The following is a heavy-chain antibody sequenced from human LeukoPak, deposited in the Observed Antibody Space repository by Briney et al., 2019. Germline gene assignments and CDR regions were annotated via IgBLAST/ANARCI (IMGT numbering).Heavy chain of an antibody. D-gene: IGHD5-12*01. J-gene: IGHJ4*02. CDR2: MNPNSGNT. Sequence: ASVKVSCKASGYTFTSYDINWVRQATGQGLEWMGWMNPNSGNTGYAQKFQGRVTMTRNTSISTAYMKLSSLRSEDTAVYYCARDRGYSGYDHDYWGQGTLVTVSS. CDR3: ARDRGYSGYDHDY. CDR1: GYTFTSYD. V-gene: IGHV1-8*01.